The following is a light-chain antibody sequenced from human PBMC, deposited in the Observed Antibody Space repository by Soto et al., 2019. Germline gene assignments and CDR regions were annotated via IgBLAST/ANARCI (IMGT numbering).Light chain of an antibody. V-gene: IGLV2-14*03. CDR2: DVF. J-gene: IGLJ1*01. Sequence: QSALTQPASVSGSPGQSITISCTGTSGDVGIYNYVSWYQQCPGKAPKLIIYDVFNRPSGVSDRFSGSKSGNTASLTISGLQPDDEADDYCSSYTRSTTYVFGTGTKVTVL. CDR1: SGDVGIYNY. CDR3: SSYTRSTTYV.